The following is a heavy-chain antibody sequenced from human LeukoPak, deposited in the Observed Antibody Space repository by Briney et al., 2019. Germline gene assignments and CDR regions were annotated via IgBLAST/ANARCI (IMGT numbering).Heavy chain of an antibody. D-gene: IGHD1-20*01. CDR3: AKDNFGPFDY. CDR1: GFTFSSYG. Sequence: GGSLRLSCAASGFTFSSYGMHWVRQAPGKGLEWVAVISYDGSNKCYADSVKGRFTISRDNSKNTLYLQMNSLRAEDTAVYYCAKDNFGPFDYWGQGTLVTVSS. V-gene: IGHV3-30*18. CDR2: ISYDGSNK. J-gene: IGHJ4*02.